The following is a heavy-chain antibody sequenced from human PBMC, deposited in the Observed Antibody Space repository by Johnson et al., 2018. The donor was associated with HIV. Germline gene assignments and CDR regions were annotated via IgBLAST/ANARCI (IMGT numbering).Heavy chain of an antibody. Sequence: QVQLVESGGGVVQPGRSLRLSCAASGFTFSSYGMQWVRQAPGKGLEWVAVIWYDGSNKDYADSVKGRFTISRDNSKNTLYLQMNSLRAEDTAVYYCARDPEWSAFDIWGQGTMVTVSS. CDR1: GFTFSSYG. CDR2: IWYDGSNK. V-gene: IGHV3-33*01. D-gene: IGHD3-3*01. CDR3: ARDPEWSAFDI. J-gene: IGHJ3*02.